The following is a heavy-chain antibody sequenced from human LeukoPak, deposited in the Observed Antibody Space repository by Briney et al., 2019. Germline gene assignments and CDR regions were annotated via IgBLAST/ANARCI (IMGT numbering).Heavy chain of an antibody. CDR2: IKPNSGGT. Sequence: ASVKVSCKASGYTFTGYYMHWVRQAPGQGLEWMGWIKPNSGGTNYAQKFQGRVTMTRDTSISTAYMELSRLRSDDTAVYYCASYCSSTSCYVNSLDYWGQGTLVTVSS. V-gene: IGHV1-2*02. J-gene: IGHJ4*02. CDR1: GYTFTGYY. CDR3: ASYCSSTSCYVNSLDY. D-gene: IGHD2-2*01.